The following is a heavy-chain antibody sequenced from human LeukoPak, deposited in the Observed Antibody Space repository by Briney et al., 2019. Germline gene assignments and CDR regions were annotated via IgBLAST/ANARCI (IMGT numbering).Heavy chain of an antibody. CDR3: ARDRAPKIVAATYGGNGY. CDR2: ISGSGGGT. D-gene: IGHD1-26*01. CDR1: EFTFSSYN. V-gene: IGHV3-21*01. Sequence: GGSLRLSCAASEFTFSSYNMNWVRQAPGKGLEWVSCISGSGGGTYYADSVKGRFTISRDNAKNSLYLQMNSLRAEDTAVYYCARDRAPKIVAATYGGNGYWGQGTLVTVSS. J-gene: IGHJ4*02.